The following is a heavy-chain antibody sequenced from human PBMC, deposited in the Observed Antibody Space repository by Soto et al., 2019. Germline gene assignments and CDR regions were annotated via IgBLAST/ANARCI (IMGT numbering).Heavy chain of an antibody. J-gene: IGHJ5*02. Sequence: QVQLVQSGAEVKKPGASVKVSCKASGYTFTSYDINWVRQATGQGLEWMGWMNPNSGNTGYAQKVQGRVTMTRNTSISTAYMELSSLRSEDTAVYYWASGWYYGSGSPFDPWGQGTLVTVSS. CDR3: ASGWYYGSGSPFDP. CDR2: MNPNSGNT. V-gene: IGHV1-8*01. D-gene: IGHD3-10*01. CDR1: GYTFTSYD.